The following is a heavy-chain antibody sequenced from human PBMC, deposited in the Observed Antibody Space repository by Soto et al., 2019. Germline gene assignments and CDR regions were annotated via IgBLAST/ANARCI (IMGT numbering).Heavy chain of an antibody. Sequence: PGESLKISCKGSGYRFSSYWIAWVRQMPGKGLEWMGIIYPGDSDTRYSPSFQGQVTFSVDKSNNTAYLQWSSLKASDTAMYYCARQGSNGAYYYDGMDVWGQGTAVTVSS. V-gene: IGHV5-51*01. CDR1: GYRFSSYW. CDR3: ARQGSNGAYYYDGMDV. J-gene: IGHJ6*02. CDR2: IYPGDSDT. D-gene: IGHD2-8*01.